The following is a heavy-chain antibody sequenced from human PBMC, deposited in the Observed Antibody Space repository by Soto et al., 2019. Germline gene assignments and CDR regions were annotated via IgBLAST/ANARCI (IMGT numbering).Heavy chain of an antibody. CDR1: GGTFSYYT. D-gene: IGHD3-10*01. J-gene: IGHJ4*02. V-gene: IGHV1-69*02. CDR3: STNYGSGSTHFDY. Sequence: QVQLVQSGAEVKKPGSSVKVSCTASGGTFSYYTISWVRQAPGQGLEWMGRVIPMVGMSTYAQKVQGRVTITADKYTNTVYMVLSSLRSEDTAVYYWSTNYGSGSTHFDYWGQGTLVTVSS. CDR2: VIPMVGMS.